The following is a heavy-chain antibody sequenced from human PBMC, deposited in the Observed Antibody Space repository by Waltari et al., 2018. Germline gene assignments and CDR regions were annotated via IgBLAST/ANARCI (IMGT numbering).Heavy chain of an antibody. CDR1: GDTFSIYT. CDR3: ARDRAYYNWFDP. V-gene: IGHV1-69*08. Sequence: QVQLVQSGAEVKKPGSSVKVSCKASGDTFSIYTITWVRQAPGQGLEWMGRIVPMHGVTDYAQKFQGRVTITADTSTSTAYMEVTSLTSEDTAVYYCARDRAYYNWFDPWGQGTLV. J-gene: IGHJ5*02. D-gene: IGHD1-26*01. CDR2: IVPMHGVT.